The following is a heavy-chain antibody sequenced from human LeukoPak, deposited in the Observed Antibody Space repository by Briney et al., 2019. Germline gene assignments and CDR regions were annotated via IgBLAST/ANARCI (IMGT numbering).Heavy chain of an antibody. Sequence: GGSLRLSCAASGFTFSRYAMYWVRQAPGKGLEWVAVISYDGSDKDYPDSVKGRLTISRDNSKNTLYLQMNSLRAEDTAVYYCARDLSSSSWSYYYGMDVWGQGTTVTVSS. CDR2: ISYDGSDK. CDR1: GFTFSRYA. J-gene: IGHJ6*02. D-gene: IGHD6-13*01. V-gene: IGHV3-30-3*01. CDR3: ARDLSSSSWSYYYGMDV.